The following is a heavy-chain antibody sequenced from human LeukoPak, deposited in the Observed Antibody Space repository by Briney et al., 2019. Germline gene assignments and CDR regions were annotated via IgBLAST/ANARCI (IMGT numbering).Heavy chain of an antibody. V-gene: IGHV3-7*01. D-gene: IGHD3-10*01. Sequence: GGSLRLSCAASGFTFSSYWMSWVRQAPGKGLEWVASIKQDGSEKYYVDSVKGRFTISRDNAKNSLYLQMNSLRAEDTAVCYCARVWTVRGVRYDYWGQGTLVTVSS. J-gene: IGHJ4*02. CDR1: GFTFSSYW. CDR2: IKQDGSEK. CDR3: ARVWTVRGVRYDY.